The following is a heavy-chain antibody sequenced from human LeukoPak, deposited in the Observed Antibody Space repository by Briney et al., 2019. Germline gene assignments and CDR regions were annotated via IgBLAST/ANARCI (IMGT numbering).Heavy chain of an antibody. D-gene: IGHD6-19*01. J-gene: IGHJ4*02. CDR3: ARFGTGWYYFDY. V-gene: IGHV4-34*01. CDR1: GGSFSGYY. CDR2: INHSGAT. Sequence: SETLSLTCAVYGGSFSGYYWSWIRQPPGKGLEWIGEINHSGATNYNPSLKRRVTISVDTSKNQFSLKLTSVTAADTAVYYCARFGTGWYYFDYWGQGTLVTVSS.